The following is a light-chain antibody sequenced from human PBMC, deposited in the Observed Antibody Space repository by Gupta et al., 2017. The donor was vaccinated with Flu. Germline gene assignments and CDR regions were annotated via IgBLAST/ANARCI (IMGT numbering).Light chain of an antibody. CDR3: EAWQDSMSGLGV. Sequence: QSVLTQPPSGSGTPGQRVTISCSGSSSNIGSKYVYWYQQLPGTAPNLLIYSNNQRPSGVPDRFSGSNSGTSASLAITRLRAEDEADYYCEAWQDSMSGLGVFGGGTKLTVL. V-gene: IGLV1-47*02. J-gene: IGLJ3*02. CDR1: SSNIGSKY. CDR2: SNN.